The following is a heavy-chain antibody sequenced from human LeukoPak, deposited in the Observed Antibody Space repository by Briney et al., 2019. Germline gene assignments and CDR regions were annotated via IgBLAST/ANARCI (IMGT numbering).Heavy chain of an antibody. CDR3: ARPLSLGYCSGGSCYGRGAWFDR. V-gene: IGHV4-4*07. J-gene: IGHJ5*02. Sequence: SETLSLTCTVSGGSISNYYWSWIRQPAGKGLEWIGQIYHSGSTNYNPSLKSRVTISVDKSKNQFSLKLRSVTAADTAVYYCARPLSLGYCSGGSCYGRGAWFDRWGQGTLVTVSS. CDR2: IYHSGST. CDR1: GGSISNYY. D-gene: IGHD2-15*01.